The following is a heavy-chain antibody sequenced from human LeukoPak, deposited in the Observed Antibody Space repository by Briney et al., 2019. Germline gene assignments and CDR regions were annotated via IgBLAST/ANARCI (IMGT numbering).Heavy chain of an antibody. CDR3: AREDSSGWTFDY. CDR1: RFTFSNYW. J-gene: IGHJ4*02. Sequence: GGSLRLSCAASRFTFSNYWMNWVRQAPGKGLEWVANIKQDGSEKYYVDSVKGRFTISRDNAKNSLYLQMNSLRAEDTAVYYCAREDSSGWTFDYWGQGTLVTVSS. CDR2: IKQDGSEK. V-gene: IGHV3-7*03. D-gene: IGHD6-19*01.